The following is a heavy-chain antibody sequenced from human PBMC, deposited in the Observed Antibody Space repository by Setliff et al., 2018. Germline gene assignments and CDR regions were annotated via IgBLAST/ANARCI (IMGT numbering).Heavy chain of an antibody. D-gene: IGHD2-21*01. Sequence: PSETLSLTCSVSGDSISLYYWSWIRQPPGKGLEWIGRIHYSGTTYYNASLKSRVTMSVDKSKNQFSLKLTSVTAADTAVYYCARGLEGEDYFYYMDVWGKGNTVTVSS. CDR2: IHYSGTT. CDR1: GDSISLYY. V-gene: IGHV4-59*12. J-gene: IGHJ6*03. CDR3: ARGLEGEDYFYYMDV.